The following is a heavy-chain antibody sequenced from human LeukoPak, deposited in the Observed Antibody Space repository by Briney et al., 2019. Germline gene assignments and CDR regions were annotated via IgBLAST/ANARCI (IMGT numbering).Heavy chain of an antibody. J-gene: IGHJ4*02. V-gene: IGHV3-30*02. D-gene: IGHD3-22*01. CDR1: GFTLSSYG. CDR2: IQYDGSTK. Sequence: PGGSLRLSCAASGFTLSSYGIHWVRQAPGKGLEWVSFIQYDGSTKDYSESVKGRFTISRDNSKNTVYLQMNSLRAEDTAVYYCAKELVSGDSSGYYSYYDYWGQGTLVTVSS. CDR3: AKELVSGDSSGYYSYYDY.